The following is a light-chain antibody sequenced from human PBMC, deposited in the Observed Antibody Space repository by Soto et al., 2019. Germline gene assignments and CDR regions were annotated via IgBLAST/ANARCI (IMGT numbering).Light chain of an antibody. J-gene: IGLJ1*01. CDR1: TGAVTNGHY. CDR2: DTT. CDR3: LLSYNGPDV. V-gene: IGLV7-46*01. Sequence: QAVLTQEPSLTLSPGGTVTLTCGSSTGAVTNGHYPYWFQQKPGQAPRTLIYDTTNRHSWTPARFSGSLLGGKAALTLSGAQPEDEAEYYCLLSYNGPDVFGTGTKVTV.